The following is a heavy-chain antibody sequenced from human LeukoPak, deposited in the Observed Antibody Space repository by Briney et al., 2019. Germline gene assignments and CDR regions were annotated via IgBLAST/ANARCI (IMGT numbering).Heavy chain of an antibody. Sequence: PGGSLRLSCVVSGLTFSSYSMSWVRHAPGKGLEWVSGISASGGDTWYPDSVKGRFTISRDNSKNTLFLQMNSLRVEDTAIYYCARVGYSSGWYFDYWGQGTLVTVSS. J-gene: IGHJ4*02. D-gene: IGHD6-19*01. CDR3: ARVGYSSGWYFDY. V-gene: IGHV3-23*01. CDR1: GLTFSSYS. CDR2: ISASGGDT.